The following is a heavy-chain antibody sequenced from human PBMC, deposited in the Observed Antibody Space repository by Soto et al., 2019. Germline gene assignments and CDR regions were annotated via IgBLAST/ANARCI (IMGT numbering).Heavy chain of an antibody. V-gene: IGHV3-21*01. CDR1: GFTFSSYS. CDR2: ISSSSSYI. J-gene: IGHJ4*02. CDR3: ARGKTSTSCYDY. Sequence: EVQLVESGGGLVKPGGSLRLSCAASGFTFSSYSMNWVRQAPGKGLEWVSSISSSSSYIYYADSVKGRFTISRDNAKNSLYLQMNSLRAEDTAVYYCARGKTSTSCYDYWGQGTLVTVSS. D-gene: IGHD2-2*01.